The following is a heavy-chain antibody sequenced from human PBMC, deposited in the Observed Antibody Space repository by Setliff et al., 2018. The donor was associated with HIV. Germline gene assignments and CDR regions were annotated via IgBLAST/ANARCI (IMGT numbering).Heavy chain of an antibody. J-gene: IGHJ3*02. V-gene: IGHV4-61*02. D-gene: IGHD2-15*01. Sequence: PSETLSLTCTVPGGSISTGVYYWSWIRQPADKALEWIGRNYNPSLKSRVTISLDTSRNQFSLKLGSVTAADTAMYYCAREHCSGGSCNGFDIWGQGTMVTVSS. CDR1: GGSISTGVYY. CDR3: AREHCSGGSCNGFDI.